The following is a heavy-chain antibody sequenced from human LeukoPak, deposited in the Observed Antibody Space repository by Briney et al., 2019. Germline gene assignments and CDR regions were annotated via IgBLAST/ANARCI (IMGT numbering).Heavy chain of an antibody. CDR1: GFTVSSNY. J-gene: IGHJ4*02. Sequence: GGSLRLSCAASGFTVSSNYMSWVRQAPGEGLEWVSVIYSGGSTYYADSVKGRSTISRHNSKNTLYLQMNSLRAEDTAVYYCAGGRGDYDFDYWGQGTLVTVSS. CDR2: IYSGGST. D-gene: IGHD4-17*01. CDR3: AGGRGDYDFDY. V-gene: IGHV3-53*04.